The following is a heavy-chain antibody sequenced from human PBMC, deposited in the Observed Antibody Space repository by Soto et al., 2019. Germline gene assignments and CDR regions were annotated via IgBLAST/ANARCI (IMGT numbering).Heavy chain of an antibody. J-gene: IGHJ4*02. V-gene: IGHV4-31*03. CDR2: VYYSGST. D-gene: IGHD6-13*01. CDR1: GGSISSGDYY. CDR3: ARKKSSSWYDY. Sequence: SETLSLTCTVSGGSISSGDYYWSWIRQHPGKGLEWIGYVYYSGSTFYNPSLRSRLTISIDTSKNQFYLKLSSVTAADTAVYYCARKKSSSWYDYWGQGTLVTVSS.